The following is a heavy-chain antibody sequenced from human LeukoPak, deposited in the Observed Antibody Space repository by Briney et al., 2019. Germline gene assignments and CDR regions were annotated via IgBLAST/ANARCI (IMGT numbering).Heavy chain of an antibody. Sequence: SETMSLTCVVSGGSISSNNRWSWIRQPPEKGLEWIGEIYHSGSTNYSPSLKRRVTISVDKSKNQFSLKLSSVTAADTAVYYCAREDSASYNSAFDIWGQGTLVSVSS. CDR1: GGSISSNNR. CDR3: AREDSASYNSAFDI. CDR2: IYHSGST. V-gene: IGHV4-4*02. J-gene: IGHJ3*02. D-gene: IGHD1-26*01.